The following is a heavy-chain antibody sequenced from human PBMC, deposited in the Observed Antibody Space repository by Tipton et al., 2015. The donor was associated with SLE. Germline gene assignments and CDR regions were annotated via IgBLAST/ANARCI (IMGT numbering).Heavy chain of an antibody. Sequence: TLSLTCFVSGGSIGSRPYYWSWIRQPPGKGLEWIGHISYSGSTHYNSSLKSRVTMSLDASKNQFSLKLTSVTAADTAVYYCARGSWGDALDTRGQGTMVTVSS. J-gene: IGHJ3*02. CDR2: ISYSGST. CDR1: GGSIGSRPYY. V-gene: IGHV4-61*05. CDR3: ARGSWGDALDT. D-gene: IGHD3-16*01.